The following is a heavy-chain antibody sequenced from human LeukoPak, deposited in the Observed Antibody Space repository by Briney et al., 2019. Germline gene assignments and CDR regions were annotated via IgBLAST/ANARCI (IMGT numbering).Heavy chain of an antibody. D-gene: IGHD2-15*01. CDR1: GGSFSGYY. J-gene: IGHJ6*02. Sequence: PSETLSLTCAVYGGSFSGYYWSWVRQAPGKGLEWVANIKQDGSEKYYVDSVKGRFTISRDNAKNSLYLQMNSLRAEDTAVYYCARRLLFTAGMDVWGQGTTVTVSS. CDR3: ARRLLFTAGMDV. CDR2: IKQDGSEK. V-gene: IGHV3-7*01.